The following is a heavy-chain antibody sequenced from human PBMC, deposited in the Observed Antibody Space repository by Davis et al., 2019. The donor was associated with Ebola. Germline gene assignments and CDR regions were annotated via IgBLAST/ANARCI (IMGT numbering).Heavy chain of an antibody. J-gene: IGHJ6*02. D-gene: IGHD3-3*01. CDR2: IYYTGST. CDR1: GGSIRSYF. V-gene: IGHV4-59*08. CDR3: ARLPYYDFWSGYTPGTYYHYGMDV. Sequence: MPSETLSLTCTVSGGSIRSYFWSWIRQPPGKGLEYIGYIYYTGSTNYIPSLKSRVTISVDTSKNQFSLRLSSVTAADTAVYYCARLPYYDFWSGYTPGTYYHYGMDVWGQGTTVTVSS.